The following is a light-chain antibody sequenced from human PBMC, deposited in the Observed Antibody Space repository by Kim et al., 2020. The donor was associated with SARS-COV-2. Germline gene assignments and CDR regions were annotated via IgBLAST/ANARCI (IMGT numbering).Light chain of an antibody. CDR2: EVS. V-gene: IGLV2-8*01. CDR1: SGDVGGYNY. J-gene: IGLJ2*01. Sequence: PGHAVAISCTGTSGDVGGYNYLSWYQQHPGKAPKLMIDEVSKRPSGVPDRFSGSKSGITASLTVSGLHAEDEADYYCSSYAGSKLAFGGGTKLTVL. CDR3: SSYAGSKLA.